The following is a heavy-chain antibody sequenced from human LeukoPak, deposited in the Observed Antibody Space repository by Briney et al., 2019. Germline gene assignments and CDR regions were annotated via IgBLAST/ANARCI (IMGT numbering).Heavy chain of an antibody. D-gene: IGHD5-18*01. V-gene: IGHV4-59*08. CDR1: GGSISSYY. CDR2: IYYSGST. CDR3: ARRVDTAMVTFFDI. J-gene: IGHJ3*02. Sequence: KPSETLSLTCTVSGGSISSYYWSWIRQPPGKGLEWIGYIYYSGSTNYNPSLKSRVTISVDTSKNQFSLKLSSVTAADTAVYYCARRVDTAMVTFFDIWGQGTMVTVSS.